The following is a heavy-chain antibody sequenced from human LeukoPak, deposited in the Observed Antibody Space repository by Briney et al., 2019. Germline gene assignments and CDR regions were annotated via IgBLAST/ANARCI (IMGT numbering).Heavy chain of an antibody. Sequence: GGSLRLSCAASGFTFSSYAMSWVRQAQGKGLEWVSAISSSGGSTYYADSVKGRFTISRDNSKNTLYLQLNSLRSEDTAVYHCAKVKGTEGYCRITSSLADYWGQGTLVTVSS. J-gene: IGHJ4*02. CDR1: GFTFSSYA. D-gene: IGHD2-2*01. CDR3: AKVKGTEGYCRITSSLADY. CDR2: ISSSGGST. V-gene: IGHV3-23*01.